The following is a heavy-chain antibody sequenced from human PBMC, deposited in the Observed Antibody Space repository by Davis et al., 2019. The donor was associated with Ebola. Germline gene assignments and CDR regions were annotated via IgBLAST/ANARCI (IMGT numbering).Heavy chain of an antibody. CDR1: GFTFSSYA. Sequence: GESLKISCAASGFTFSSYAMSWVRQAPGKGLEWVSAISGSGGSTYYADSVKGRFTISRDNSKNTLYLQMNNLKTEDTAIYYCVRELYDYVWLAYLDRWGQGTLVTVSS. J-gene: IGHJ4*02. D-gene: IGHD3-16*01. V-gene: IGHV3-23*01. CDR2: ISGSGGST. CDR3: VRELYDYVWLAYLDR.